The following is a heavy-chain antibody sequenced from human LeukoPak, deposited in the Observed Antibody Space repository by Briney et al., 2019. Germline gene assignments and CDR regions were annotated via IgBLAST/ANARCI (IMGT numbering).Heavy chain of an antibody. J-gene: IGHJ6*03. CDR3: VRGYFNWNYAGVGEYYYMDV. V-gene: IGHV1-18*01. CDR2: ISAYNGNT. D-gene: IGHD1-7*01. Sequence: ASVKVSCKASGYTFTSYGISWVRQAPGQGLEWMGWISAYNGNTNYAQKLQGRVTMTRDTSISTGYMELSSLRSEDTAVYYCVRGYFNWNYAGVGEYYYMDVWGKGTTVTVSS. CDR1: GYTFTSYG.